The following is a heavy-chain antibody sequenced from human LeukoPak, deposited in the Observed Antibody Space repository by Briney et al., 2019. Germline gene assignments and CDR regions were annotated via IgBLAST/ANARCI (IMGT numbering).Heavy chain of an antibody. V-gene: IGHV1-18*01. Sequence: ASVKVSCKASGYSFSSYGISWVRQAPGQGLEWMGWISAYNGDTHYAQKFQGRVTMTTDTSTSTAYMELRSLRSDDTAMYYCARRGGKNYGDYLLYYYYMDVWGKGTTVTVSS. D-gene: IGHD4-17*01. CDR1: GYSFSSYG. CDR2: ISAYNGDT. CDR3: ARRGGKNYGDYLLYYYYMDV. J-gene: IGHJ6*03.